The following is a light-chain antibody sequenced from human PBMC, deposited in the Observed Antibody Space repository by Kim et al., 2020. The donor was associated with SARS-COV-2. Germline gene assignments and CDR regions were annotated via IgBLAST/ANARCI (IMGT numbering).Light chain of an antibody. J-gene: IGLJ1*01. CDR1: SLRSYY. Sequence: ALGQTVRITCQGDSLRSYYASWYQQKPGQAPVLVIYGKNNRPSGIPDRFSGSSSGNTASLTITGAQAEDEADYYCNSRDSSGSYVFGTGTKVTVL. V-gene: IGLV3-19*01. CDR2: GKN. CDR3: NSRDSSGSYV.